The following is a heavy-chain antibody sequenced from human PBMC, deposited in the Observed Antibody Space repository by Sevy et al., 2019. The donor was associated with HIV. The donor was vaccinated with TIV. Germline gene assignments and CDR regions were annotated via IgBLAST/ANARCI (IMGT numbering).Heavy chain of an antibody. CDR3: ARDRMLYGSGSAHPLAY. D-gene: IGHD3-10*01. J-gene: IGHJ4*02. CDR1: GYTFNSHG. Sequence: ASVKVSCKASGYTFNSHGISWVRQAPGQGLEWMGWISAFNGNKNRAQKFQGRVAMTTDTSTSTAYMELRGLKPDDTAVHYCARDRMLYGSGSAHPLAYWGQGTLVTVSS. V-gene: IGHV1-18*01. CDR2: ISAFNGNK.